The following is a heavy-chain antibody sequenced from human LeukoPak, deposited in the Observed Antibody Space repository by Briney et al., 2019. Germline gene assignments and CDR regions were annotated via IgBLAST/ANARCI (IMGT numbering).Heavy chain of an antibody. CDR2: ISTNKGNA. V-gene: IGHV1-18*01. J-gene: IGHJ4*02. D-gene: IGHD4-23*01. Sequence: ASVKVSCKASGYTFTKSGISWVRQAPGQGPEWMGWISTNKGNANYAHKFQGRVTLTTETSTSTAYMELRSLTSDDTAIYYCASRIDYDGQYSYFNYWGQGTLVTVSS. CDR3: ASRIDYDGQYSYFNY. CDR1: GYTFTKSG.